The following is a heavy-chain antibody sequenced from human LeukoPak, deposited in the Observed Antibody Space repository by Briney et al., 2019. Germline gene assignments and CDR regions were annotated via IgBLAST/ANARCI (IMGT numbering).Heavy chain of an antibody. D-gene: IGHD3-10*01. CDR2: ISGSGGAT. CDR1: GFTFNTYG. Sequence: GGSLRLSCAASGFTFNTYGMSWVRQAPGEGLEWVSGISGSGGATYYADSVKGRFTISRDVPHHTLYLQMNSLRAEDTAVYFCARGGVDYYGSGTYYLMYYFDYWGQGALVTVSS. V-gene: IGHV3-23*01. CDR3: ARGGVDYYGSGTYYLMYYFDY. J-gene: IGHJ4*02.